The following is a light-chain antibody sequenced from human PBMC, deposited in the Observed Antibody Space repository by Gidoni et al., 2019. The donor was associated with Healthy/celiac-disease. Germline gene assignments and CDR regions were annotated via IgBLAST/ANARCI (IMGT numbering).Light chain of an antibody. Sequence: DLQMTQSPSTLSASVGDRVTITCRASQSISSWLAWYQQKPGKAPKLLIYKASSLESGVPPRFSGSGSGTEFTLTISSRQPDDFATYYCQQAETFGQGTKVEIK. J-gene: IGKJ1*01. CDR3: QQAET. CDR1: QSISSW. CDR2: KAS. V-gene: IGKV1-5*03.